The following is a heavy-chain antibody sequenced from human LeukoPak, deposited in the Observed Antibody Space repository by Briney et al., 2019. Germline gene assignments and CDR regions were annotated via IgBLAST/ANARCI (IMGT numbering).Heavy chain of an antibody. CDR3: ARDTAGMFDY. CDR1: GGSISSSSYY. J-gene: IGHJ4*02. D-gene: IGHD5-18*01. V-gene: IGHV4-39*07. CDR2: IYYSGST. Sequence: PSETLSLTCTVSGGSISSSSYYWGWIRQPPGKGLEWIGSIYYSGSTYYNPSLKSRVTMSVDTSKNQFSLKLSSVTAADTAVYYCARDTAGMFDYWGQGTLVTVSS.